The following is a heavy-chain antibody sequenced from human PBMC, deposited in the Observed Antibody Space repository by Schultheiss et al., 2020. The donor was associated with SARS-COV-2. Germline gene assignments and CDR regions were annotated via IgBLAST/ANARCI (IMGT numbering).Heavy chain of an antibody. CDR3: ARWGGEYCTSTSCYYD. J-gene: IGHJ4*02. D-gene: IGHD2-2*01. V-gene: IGHV4-34*01. CDR2: INHSGST. CDR1: GGSFSGYY. Sequence: SETLSLTCAVYGGSFSGYYWSWIRQPPGKGLEWIGEINHSGSTNYNPSLKSRVTISVDTSKNQFSLKLSSVTAADTAVYYCARWGGEYCTSTSCYYDWGQGTLVTVSS.